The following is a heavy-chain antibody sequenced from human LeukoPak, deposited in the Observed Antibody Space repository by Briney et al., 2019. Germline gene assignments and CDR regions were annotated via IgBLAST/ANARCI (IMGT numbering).Heavy chain of an antibody. V-gene: IGHV4-34*01. D-gene: IGHD6-13*01. CDR1: GGSFSGYY. J-gene: IGHJ6*04. CDR3: ARLRGQQLAPDYYYYYGMDV. CDR2: INHSGSS. Sequence: PSETLSLTCAVYGGSFSGYYWGWIRQPPGKGLEWIGEINHSGSSNYNPSPKSRVTISVDTSKNQFSLKLSSVTAADTAVYYCARLRGQQLAPDYYYYYGMDVWGKGTTVTVSS.